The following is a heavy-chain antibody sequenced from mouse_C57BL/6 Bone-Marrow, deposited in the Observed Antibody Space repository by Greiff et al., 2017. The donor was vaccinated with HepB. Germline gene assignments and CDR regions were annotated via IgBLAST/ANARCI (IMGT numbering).Heavy chain of an antibody. Sequence: EVKVVESGGGLVQPGGSLSLSCAASGFTFTDYYMSWVRQPPGKALEWLGFIRNKANGYTTEYSASVKGRFTISRDNSQSILYLQMNALRAEDSATYDCARWITTVYYFDYWGQGTTLTVSS. CDR2: IRNKANGYTT. J-gene: IGHJ2*01. CDR3: ARWITTVYYFDY. D-gene: IGHD1-1*01. V-gene: IGHV7-3*01. CDR1: GFTFTDYY.